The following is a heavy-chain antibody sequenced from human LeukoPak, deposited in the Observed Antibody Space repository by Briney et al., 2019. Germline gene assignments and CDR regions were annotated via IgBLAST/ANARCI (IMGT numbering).Heavy chain of an antibody. V-gene: IGHV4-59*01. J-gene: IGHJ4*02. D-gene: IGHD3-22*01. CDR3: ARVESSGYYRLDY. CDR2: IYHTGST. CDR1: GGSISRYY. Sequence: PSETLSLTCTVSGGSISRYYWSWIRQPPGKGLDWIGYIYHTGSTNYNPSLKSRVTISVDTSKNQFSLKLSSVTAADTAVYYCARVESSGYYRLDYWGQGTLVTVSS.